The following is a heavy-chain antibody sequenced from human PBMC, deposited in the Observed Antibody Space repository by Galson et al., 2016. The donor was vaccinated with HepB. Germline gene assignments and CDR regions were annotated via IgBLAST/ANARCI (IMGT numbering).Heavy chain of an antibody. V-gene: IGHV3-7*03. CDR3: ARTGGYNWGDEGCFEF. CDR2: IKQDGREK. CDR1: GFTFSSYC. J-gene: IGHJ4*02. D-gene: IGHD1-1*01. Sequence: SLRLSCAASGFTFSSYCISWVRQAPGKGLEWVANIKQDGREKYSADSLRGRFTISRDNAKNSLSLQMNSLRADDTAVHFCARTGGYNWGDEGCFEFWGQGTLVTVSS.